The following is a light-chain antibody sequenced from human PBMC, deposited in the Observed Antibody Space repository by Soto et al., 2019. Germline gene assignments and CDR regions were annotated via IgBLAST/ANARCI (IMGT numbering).Light chain of an antibody. CDR3: QHNGISPT. V-gene: IGKV3-20*01. CDR2: DVS. Sequence: EIVLTQSPGTLSLSPGERATLSCRSSHSVSSNYLAWNQQKPRQAPRLLIYDVSSRPTDIPDRFSGSWSGTDFPLTISSLEPVDFAVYYCQHNGISPTFGQGTKVEIK. CDR1: HSVSSNY. J-gene: IGKJ1*01.